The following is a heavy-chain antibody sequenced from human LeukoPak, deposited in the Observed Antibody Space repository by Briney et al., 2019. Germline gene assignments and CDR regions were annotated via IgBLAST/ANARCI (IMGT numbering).Heavy chain of an antibody. CDR2: INGDGREN. V-gene: IGHV3-7*01. CDR1: GFTFSRFW. CDR3: ARDGGNSGYDLFDY. J-gene: IGHJ4*02. D-gene: IGHD5-12*01. Sequence: GGSLRLSCAASGFTFSRFWMTCVRQAPGKGLEWVANINGDGRENFYVDSVRGRFTISRDNAKNSLYLQMNSLRVEDTAVYYCARDGGNSGYDLFDYWGQGTLVTVSS.